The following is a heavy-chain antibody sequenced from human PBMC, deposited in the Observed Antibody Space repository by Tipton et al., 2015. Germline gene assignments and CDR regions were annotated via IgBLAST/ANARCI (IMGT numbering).Heavy chain of an antibody. Sequence: GSLRLSCAVSGFTFSPYSFNWVCQAPGKGLEWVSYIGSSTTTIYYADSVKGRFTISRDNAQNSLYLQMNSLRADDTAVYYCARSPQDPAVDYWGQGALVTVSS. V-gene: IGHV3-48*01. CDR3: ARSPQDPAVDY. CDR1: GFTFSPYS. CDR2: IGSSTTTI. J-gene: IGHJ4*02.